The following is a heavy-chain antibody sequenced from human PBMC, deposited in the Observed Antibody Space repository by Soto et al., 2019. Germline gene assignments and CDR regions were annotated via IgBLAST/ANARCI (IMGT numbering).Heavy chain of an antibody. Sequence: PSETLSLTCTVSGGSISSSSYYWGWIRQPPGKGLEWIGSIYYSGSTYYNPSLKSRVTISVDTSKNQFSLKLSSVTAADTAVYYCARTWRFGEYVFDYWGQGTLVTVSS. J-gene: IGHJ4*02. CDR1: GGSISSSSYY. V-gene: IGHV4-39*01. CDR3: ARTWRFGEYVFDY. CDR2: IYYSGST. D-gene: IGHD3-10*01.